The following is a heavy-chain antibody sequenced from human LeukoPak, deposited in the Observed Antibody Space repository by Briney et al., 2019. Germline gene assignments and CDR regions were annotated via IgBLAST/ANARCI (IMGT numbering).Heavy chain of an antibody. J-gene: IGHJ4*02. CDR1: GFTFSSCA. CDR2: VSGSGSST. V-gene: IGHV3-23*01. Sequence: PGGSLRLSCEASGFTFSSCAMSWVRQAPGKGLEWVSVVSGSGSSTYSADSVKGRFTISRDNSKNTLFLQMNSLRAEDTAVYYCARSGSSWYRFDYWGQGTLVTVSS. CDR3: ARSGSSWYRFDY. D-gene: IGHD6-13*01.